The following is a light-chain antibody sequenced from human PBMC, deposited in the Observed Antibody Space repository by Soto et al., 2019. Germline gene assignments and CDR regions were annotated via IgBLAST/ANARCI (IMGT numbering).Light chain of an antibody. J-gene: IGKJ1*01. CDR3: QQYGSLPKT. CDR1: QSVISSY. CDR2: GAS. V-gene: IGKV3-20*01. Sequence: EIVLTQSPGTLSLSPGERATLSYRASQSVISSYLAWYQQKPGQAPRLLIYGASSRATGIPDRFSGSGSGTDSTLTISRLEPEDFAVYYCQQYGSLPKTFGQGTKVEIK.